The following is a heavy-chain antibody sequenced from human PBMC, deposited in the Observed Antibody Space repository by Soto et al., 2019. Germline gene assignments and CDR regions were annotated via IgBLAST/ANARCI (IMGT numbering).Heavy chain of an antibody. Sequence: QVQLVQSGAEVKKPGASVKVSCKASGYTFTSYDINWVRQATGQGLEWMGWMNPNSGNTGYAQKFQGRVTMTRNTSISTAYMELRSLRSEDTAGYYCARRLPKVGRLLGWFDPWGQGTLVTVSS. CDR3: ARRLPKVGRLLGWFDP. J-gene: IGHJ5*02. CDR1: GYTFTSYD. V-gene: IGHV1-8*01. CDR2: MNPNSGNT. D-gene: IGHD5-18*01.